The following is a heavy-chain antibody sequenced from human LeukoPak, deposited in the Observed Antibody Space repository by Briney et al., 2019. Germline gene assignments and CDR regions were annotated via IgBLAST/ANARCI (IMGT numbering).Heavy chain of an antibody. Sequence: SETLSLTCTVSGGSISSHHWSWIRQPPGKGLEWIGSIYCSGSTNNNPSLKSRVTISVDTSNSQFSLTLNSVTAADTAVYYCTRSYYHYYYMDVWGKGTTVTVPS. J-gene: IGHJ6*03. V-gene: IGHV4-59*11. CDR3: TRSYYHYYYMDV. CDR2: IYCSGST. CDR1: GGSISSHH.